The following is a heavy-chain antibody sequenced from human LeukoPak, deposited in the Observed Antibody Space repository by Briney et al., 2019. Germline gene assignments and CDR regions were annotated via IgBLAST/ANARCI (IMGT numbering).Heavy chain of an antibody. J-gene: IGHJ4*02. D-gene: IGHD5-18*01. Sequence: SETLSLTCTVSGGSISTSYYYWGWIRQPPGKGLEWIGNIHNSESTYYNPSLKSRVTISVDASKNQFSLKLSSVTAADTAVYYCARQVTFGYAYAYYFDYWGQGSLVTVSS. CDR2: IHNSEST. V-gene: IGHV4-39*01. CDR1: GGSISTSYYY. CDR3: ARQVTFGYAYAYYFDY.